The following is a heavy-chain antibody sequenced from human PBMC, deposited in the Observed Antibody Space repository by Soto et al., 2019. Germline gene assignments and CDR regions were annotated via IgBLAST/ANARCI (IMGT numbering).Heavy chain of an antibody. CDR1: GFTFSSYG. V-gene: IGHV3-30*18. D-gene: IGHD3-3*01. Sequence: XXSLRLSCAASGFTFSSYGMHWVPQAPGKGLEWVTVISYDGSNKYYADSVKGRFTISRDNSKNALYLQMNSLRAEDTAVYYCAKDLEDGPYYFDYWGQGTLVTVSS. J-gene: IGHJ4*02. CDR2: ISYDGSNK. CDR3: AKDLEDGPYYFDY.